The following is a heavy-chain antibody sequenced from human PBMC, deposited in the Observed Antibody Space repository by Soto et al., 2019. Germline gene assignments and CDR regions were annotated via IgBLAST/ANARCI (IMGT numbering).Heavy chain of an antibody. CDR2: ISGYNGNT. D-gene: IGHD6-19*01. Sequence: QVQLVQSGAEVKKPGASVTVSCKTSGYTFSNYGINWVRQAPGQGLEWMGWISGYNGNTNYAQTVQGRVTMTTDTSTGTVYMELRSLKSDDTAIYYCSRFIMVGGWFDPNYYHGMHVWGQGTTVPVSS. CDR1: GYTFSNYG. CDR3: SRFIMVGGWFDPNYYHGMHV. J-gene: IGHJ6*02. V-gene: IGHV1-18*01.